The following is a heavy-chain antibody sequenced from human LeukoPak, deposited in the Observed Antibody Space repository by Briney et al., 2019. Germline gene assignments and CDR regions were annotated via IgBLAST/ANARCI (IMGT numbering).Heavy chain of an antibody. Sequence: GASVKVSCKASGYTFTSYYMHWVRQAPGQGLEWMGIINPSGGSTSYAQKFQGRVTMTRDTSTSTVYMELSSLRSEDTAVYYCASAGYSSSWYGGRPYYYYGMDVWGQGTTVTVSS. CDR3: ASAGYSSSWYGGRPYYYYGMDV. CDR2: INPSGGST. V-gene: IGHV1-46*01. D-gene: IGHD6-13*01. CDR1: GYTFTSYY. J-gene: IGHJ6*02.